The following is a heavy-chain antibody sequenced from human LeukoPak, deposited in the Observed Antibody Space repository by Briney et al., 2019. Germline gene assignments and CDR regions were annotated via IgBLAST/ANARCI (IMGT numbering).Heavy chain of an antibody. J-gene: IGHJ4*02. Sequence: PSQTLSLTCTVSGGSISSGGYYWSWNRQHPGKGLEWIVYIYYSGSTYYNPPLKSRVTISVDTSKNQFSLKLSSVTAADTAVYYCARDRPLWFGEPLSDYWGQGTLVTVSS. CDR2: IYYSGST. D-gene: IGHD3-10*01. CDR3: ARDRPLWFGEPLSDY. V-gene: IGHV4-31*03. CDR1: GGSISSGGYY.